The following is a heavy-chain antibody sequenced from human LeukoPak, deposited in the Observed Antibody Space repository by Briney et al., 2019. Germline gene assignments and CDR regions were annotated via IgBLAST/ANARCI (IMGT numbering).Heavy chain of an antibody. Sequence: SETLSLTCTVSGGSISSYSWSWIRQPAGKGLEWIGRIYTSGSTNYNPSLKSRVTMSLDTSKNQFSLKLSSVTAADTAAYYCARDRKYCSSISCYYYFDYWGQGTLVTVSS. V-gene: IGHV4-4*07. CDR1: GGSISSYS. J-gene: IGHJ4*02. CDR2: IYTSGST. CDR3: ARDRKYCSSISCYYYFDY. D-gene: IGHD2-2*01.